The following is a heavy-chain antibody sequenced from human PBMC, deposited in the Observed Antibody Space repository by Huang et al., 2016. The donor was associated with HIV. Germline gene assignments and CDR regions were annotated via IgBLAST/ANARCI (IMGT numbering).Heavy chain of an antibody. D-gene: IGHD6-13*01. CDR1: GITFSTYD. J-gene: IGHJ4*01. Sequence: QVQLVESGGGVVQPGRSLRLSCAAAGITFSTYDIHWVRQAQGKGLELVTVISSDGRKKYYADSVKGRFTISRDNSRNTLYLQMNSLRRDDTSVYYCVLAAAPAFWGRGTLVTVSS. CDR3: VLAAAPAF. CDR2: ISSDGRKK. V-gene: IGHV3-30*03.